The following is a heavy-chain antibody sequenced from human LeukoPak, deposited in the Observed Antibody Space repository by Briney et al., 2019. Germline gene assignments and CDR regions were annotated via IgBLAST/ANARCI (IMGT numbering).Heavy chain of an antibody. V-gene: IGHV1-2*02. D-gene: IGHD3-9*01. CDR1: GGTFSSYA. CDR3: ARDDDWGPDY. Sequence: ASVKVSCKASGGTFSSYAISWVRQARGQGLEWMGWIHPNSGATHYNQKLHDRVTMTSDTSIDTVYMELTSLIYDDTAVYYCARDDDWGPDYWGQGTLVTVSS. CDR2: IHPNSGAT. J-gene: IGHJ4*02.